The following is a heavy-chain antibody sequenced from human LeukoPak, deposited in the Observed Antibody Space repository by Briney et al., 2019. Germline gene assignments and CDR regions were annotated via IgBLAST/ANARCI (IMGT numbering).Heavy chain of an antibody. CDR3: ARHGIESGWLRLENWFDP. Sequence: ASVKVSCKASGYTFTSYDINWVRQATGQGLEWMGWMNPNSGNTGYAQKFQGRVTMTRNTPISTAYMELSSLRSEDTAVYYCARHGIESGWLRLENWFDPWGQGTLVTVSS. D-gene: IGHD5-12*01. CDR1: GYTFTSYD. V-gene: IGHV1-8*01. J-gene: IGHJ5*02. CDR2: MNPNSGNT.